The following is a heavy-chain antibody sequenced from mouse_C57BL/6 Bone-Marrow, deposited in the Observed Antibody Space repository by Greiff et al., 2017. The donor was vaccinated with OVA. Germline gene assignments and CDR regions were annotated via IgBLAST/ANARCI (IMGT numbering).Heavy chain of an antibody. Sequence: QVQLQQPGAELVKPGASVKLSCKASGYTFTSYWMQWVKQRPGQGLEWIGEIDPSDSYTNYNQKFKGKATLTVDTSSSTAYMQLSSLTSEDSAVYYCARRACYNAMDYWGQGTSVTVSS. CDR1: GYTFTSYW. D-gene: IGHD2-12*01. J-gene: IGHJ4*01. CDR3: ARRACYNAMDY. V-gene: IGHV1-50*01. CDR2: IDPSDSYT.